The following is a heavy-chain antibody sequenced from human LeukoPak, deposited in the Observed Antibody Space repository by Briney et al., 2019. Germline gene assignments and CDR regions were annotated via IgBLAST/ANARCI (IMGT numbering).Heavy chain of an antibody. Sequence: PSETLSLTCTVSGGSLGSYYWSWIRQPPGKGLEWIANIYSNATTSYSPSLKSRVTISLDPSRNQFSLKLSSVTAADTAVYYCARDFPPAPDDFWSGYYMWDYYYYMDVWGKGTTVTVSS. V-gene: IGHV4-59*12. CDR2: IYSNATT. CDR1: GGSLGSYY. J-gene: IGHJ6*03. CDR3: ARDFPPAPDDFWSGYYMWDYYYYMDV. D-gene: IGHD3-3*01.